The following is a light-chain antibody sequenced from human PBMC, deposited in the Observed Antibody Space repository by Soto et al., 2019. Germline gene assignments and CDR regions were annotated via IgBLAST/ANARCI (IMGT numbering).Light chain of an antibody. J-gene: IGLJ1*01. Sequence: QSALTQPASVSGSPGQSITISCTGTSSDVGGYNYVSWYQQHPGKVPKLMIYDVSNRPSGVSNRFSGSKSGNTASLTISGLQAEDEADDYCSSYTSSSTYVFGIGTKVTVL. V-gene: IGLV2-14*03. CDR3: SSYTSSSTYV. CDR1: SSDVGGYNY. CDR2: DVS.